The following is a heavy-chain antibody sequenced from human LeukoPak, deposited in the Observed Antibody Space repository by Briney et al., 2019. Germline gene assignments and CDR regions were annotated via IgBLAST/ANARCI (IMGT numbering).Heavy chain of an antibody. CDR2: IYPGGST. Sequence: GGSLRLSCAASGFSVSSNYMSWVRQAPGKGLEWVSVIYPGGSTYYADSVKGRFTISRHNSEDTLDLQMNSLRVEDTAVYYCARGPWAAAGGSIDGLDIWGQGTMVTVSS. CDR3: ARGPWAAAGGSIDGLDI. D-gene: IGHD6-13*01. CDR1: GFSVSSNY. V-gene: IGHV3-53*04. J-gene: IGHJ3*02.